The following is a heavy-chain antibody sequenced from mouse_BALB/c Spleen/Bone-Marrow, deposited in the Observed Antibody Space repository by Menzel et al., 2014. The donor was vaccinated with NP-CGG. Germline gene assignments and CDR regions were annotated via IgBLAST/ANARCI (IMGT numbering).Heavy chain of an antibody. CDR1: GYAFTSYN. Sequence: VQLKQSGPELVKPGASVKVSCKASGYAFTSYNMYWVKQSHGKSLEWIGYIDPYNGGTNYYQKFKGKATLTVDKSSSTAYMHLNSLTSEDSAVYYCASYGNYGWFAYWGQGTLATVSA. J-gene: IGHJ3*01. V-gene: IGHV1S135*01. D-gene: IGHD2-1*01. CDR2: IDPYNGGT. CDR3: ASYGNYGWFAY.